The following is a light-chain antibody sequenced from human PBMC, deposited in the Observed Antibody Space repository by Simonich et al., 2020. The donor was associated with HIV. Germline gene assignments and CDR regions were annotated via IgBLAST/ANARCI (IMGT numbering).Light chain of an antibody. J-gene: IGKJ1*01. V-gene: IGKV4-1*01. CDR2: WAS. CDR1: QSILYSSNNKNY. CDR3: QQYYSTPQT. Sequence: DIVMTQSPDSLAVSLGERATINCKSSQSILYSSNNKNYLAWYQQQPGQPPKLLIYWASTRESGVPDRFSGSWSGTDFTLTISSLQAEDVAVYYCQQYYSTPQTFGQGTKVEIK.